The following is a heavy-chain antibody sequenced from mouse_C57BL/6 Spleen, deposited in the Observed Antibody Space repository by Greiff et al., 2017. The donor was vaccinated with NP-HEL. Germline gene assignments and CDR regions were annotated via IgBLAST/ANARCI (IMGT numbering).Heavy chain of an antibody. J-gene: IGHJ1*03. Sequence: EVQLQESGPELVKPGASVKIPCKASGYTFTDYNMDWVKQSHGKSLEWIGDINPNNGGTIYNQKFKGKATLTVDKSSSTAYMELRSLTSEDTAVYYCARRSDYYGSLYWYFDVWGTGTTVTVSS. D-gene: IGHD1-1*01. CDR2: INPNNGGT. CDR1: GYTFTDYN. V-gene: IGHV1-18*01. CDR3: ARRSDYYGSLYWYFDV.